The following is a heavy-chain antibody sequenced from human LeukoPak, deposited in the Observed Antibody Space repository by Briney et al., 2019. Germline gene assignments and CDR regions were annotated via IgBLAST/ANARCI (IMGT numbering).Heavy chain of an antibody. CDR3: GRHEAGTTRWFDP. D-gene: IGHD1-1*01. J-gene: IGHJ5*02. CDR1: GDSISSYY. Sequence: SETLSLTCTVSGDSISSYYWSWIRQPPGKGLEWIGYVYYSGSTNYNPSLKSRVTISVDTSKNQLSLKLSSVTAADTAVYYCGRHEAGTTRWFDPWGQGTLVTVSS. CDR2: VYYSGST. V-gene: IGHV4-59*08.